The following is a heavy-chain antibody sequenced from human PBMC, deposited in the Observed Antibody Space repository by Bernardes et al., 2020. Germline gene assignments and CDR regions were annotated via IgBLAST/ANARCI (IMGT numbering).Heavy chain of an antibody. CDR1: GFTLSDFA. V-gene: IGHV3-23*01. J-gene: IGHJ6*03. D-gene: IGHD2-2*01. Sequence: GGSLRLSCAASGFTLSDFAMSWVRQTPGKGLEWVSGSGGGGAGTDYADFVKGRFTISRDNSKNTLFLQKTSLRAEDTAVYYCASTIGGSSYFYMDVWGKGTTVTVS. CDR2: SGGGGAGT. CDR3: ASTIGGSSYFYMDV.